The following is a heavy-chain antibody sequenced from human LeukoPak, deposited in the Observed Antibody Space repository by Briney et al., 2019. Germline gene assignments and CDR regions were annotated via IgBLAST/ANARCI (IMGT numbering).Heavy chain of an antibody. CDR1: GGTFSSYA. D-gene: IGHD3-10*01. V-gene: IGHV1-69*13. CDR2: IIPIFGTA. J-gene: IGHJ4*02. CDR3: AREGVTMVRGVMSY. Sequence: ASVKVSCKASGGTFSSYAISWVRQAPGQGLEWMGGIIPIFGTANYAQKFQGRVTITADESTSTAYMELGSLRSEDTAVYYCAREGVTMVRGVMSYWGQGTLVTVSS.